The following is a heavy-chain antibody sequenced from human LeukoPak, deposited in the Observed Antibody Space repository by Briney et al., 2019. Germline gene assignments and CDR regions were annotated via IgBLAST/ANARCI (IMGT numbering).Heavy chain of an antibody. CDR2: ILYSGST. Sequence: SETLSLTCTVSGGSISGYFWSWVRQPPGKGVEWISYILYSGSTNYNPSLKSRVTISVDTAKNQFSLMLTSVTAADTAVYYCARTRGYGGNSPRAFDIWGQGTMVTVSS. J-gene: IGHJ3*02. V-gene: IGHV4-59*01. CDR1: GGSISGYF. D-gene: IGHD4-23*01. CDR3: ARTRGYGGNSPRAFDI.